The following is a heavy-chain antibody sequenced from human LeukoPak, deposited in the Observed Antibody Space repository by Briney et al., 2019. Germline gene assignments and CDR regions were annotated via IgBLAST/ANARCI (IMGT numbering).Heavy chain of an antibody. J-gene: IGHJ4*02. V-gene: IGHV1-2*06. CDR1: GYTFTVYH. Sequence: ASVNVSCKASGYTFTVYHMHWVRQAPGQGLEWMGRINPNSGDTNNAQKFQGRVTMTRDTSISTAYMDLSRLTSDDTAVYYCARDYCSSTSCLFDYWGQGTLVTVSS. CDR2: INPNSGDT. CDR3: ARDYCSSTSCLFDY. D-gene: IGHD2-2*01.